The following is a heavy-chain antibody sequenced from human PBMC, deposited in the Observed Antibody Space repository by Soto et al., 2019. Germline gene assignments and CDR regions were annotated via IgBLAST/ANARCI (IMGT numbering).Heavy chain of an antibody. V-gene: IGHV3-53*01. CDR2: LFAGGRA. J-gene: IGHJ4*02. CDR3: LVWEPPLDF. D-gene: IGHD1-26*01. Sequence: GESLKISCAASGFTFTNNYMNWVRQAPGKGLEWVSALFAGGRAYYADSVKGRFTISRDNSRNTLDLQMNSLRVEDTAVYYCLVWEPPLDFWGQGIQVTVSS. CDR1: GFTFTNNY.